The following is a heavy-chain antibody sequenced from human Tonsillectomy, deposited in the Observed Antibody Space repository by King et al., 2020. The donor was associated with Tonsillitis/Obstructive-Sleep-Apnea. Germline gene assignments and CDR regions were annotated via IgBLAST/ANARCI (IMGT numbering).Heavy chain of an antibody. V-gene: IGHV4-39*07. D-gene: IGHD4-17*01. CDR3: ARTTLTIYYFDY. CDR1: GGSIINTNYF. J-gene: IGHJ4*02. Sequence: QLQESGPGLVKPSETLSLTCAVSGGSIINTNYFWGWIRQPPGKGLEWIGGIYYSGSTDYNPSLKSRVTMSVDTSKNQFSLRLRSVTAADTAVYYCARTTLTIYYFDYWGQGTLVTVSS. CDR2: IYYSGST.